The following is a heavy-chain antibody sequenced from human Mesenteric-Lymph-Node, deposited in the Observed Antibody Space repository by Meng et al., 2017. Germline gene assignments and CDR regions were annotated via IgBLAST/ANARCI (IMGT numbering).Heavy chain of an antibody. CDR2: VNIDGSSK. CDR1: GITFSDYS. CDR3: ANFDS. J-gene: IGHJ4*01. V-gene: IGHV3-11*01. Sequence: QVQLVESGGDLVKPGGSLRLSCAASGITFSDYSMMWLRHAPGKGLEWIAYVNIDGSSKYYADSVQGRFTISRDNARNSLFLQMNSLRAEDTAIYYCANFDSWGLGTLVTVSS.